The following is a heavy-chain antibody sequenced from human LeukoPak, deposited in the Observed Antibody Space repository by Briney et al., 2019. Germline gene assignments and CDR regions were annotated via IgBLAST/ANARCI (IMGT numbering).Heavy chain of an antibody. J-gene: IGHJ4*02. Sequence: GGTLRLSCAASGFTFGTSWLSWFRRAPGTGLQWVAHTSPNGRDTYYVDSVKGRFIISRDNPKNSLYLQINSLRAEDTAVYYCAGWGSDLNYWGQGTLVTVSS. V-gene: IGHV3-7*01. CDR3: AGWGSDLNY. CDR2: TSPNGRDT. D-gene: IGHD3-16*01. CDR1: GFTFGTSW.